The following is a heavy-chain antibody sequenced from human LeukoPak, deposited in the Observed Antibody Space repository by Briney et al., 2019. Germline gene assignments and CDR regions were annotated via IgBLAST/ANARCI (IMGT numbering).Heavy chain of an antibody. Sequence: GGSLRLSCATSGFTFRTYTMSWVRQAPGKGLEWVSGISGSGGSTYYADSVKGRFTISRDNSKNTLYLQMNSLRADDTAVYFCAKPYCGGDCHLYYFDYWGQGALVTVSS. CDR3: AKPYCGGDCHLYYFDY. CDR1: GFTFRTYT. D-gene: IGHD2-21*02. V-gene: IGHV3-23*01. J-gene: IGHJ4*02. CDR2: ISGSGGST.